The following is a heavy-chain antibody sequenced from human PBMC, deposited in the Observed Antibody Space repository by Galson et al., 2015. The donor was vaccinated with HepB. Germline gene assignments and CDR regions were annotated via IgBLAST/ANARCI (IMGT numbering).Heavy chain of an antibody. CDR2: TYFRSKWYT. CDR1: GDSVSSNSAA. D-gene: IGHD1-26*01. J-gene: IGHJ4*02. Sequence: CAISGDSVSSNSAAWSWIRQSPSRGLEWLGRTYFRSKWYTDYAVSVKSRITIYPDTTKNQLSLQLNSVTPEDTAVYYCARGGRGSSPPHSYFAYWGQGTLDTVSS. CDR3: ARGGRGSSPPHSYFAY. V-gene: IGHV6-1*01.